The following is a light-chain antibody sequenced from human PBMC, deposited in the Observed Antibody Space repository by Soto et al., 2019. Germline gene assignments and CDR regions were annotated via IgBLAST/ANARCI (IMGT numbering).Light chain of an antibody. CDR1: SSDVGGYNY. CDR3: SSYGGYNNGV. CDR2: EVN. J-gene: IGLJ1*01. Sequence: QSALTQPPSASGSPGQSVTISCTGTSSDVGGYNYVSWFQQHPGKAPKLIIHEVNQRPSGVPDRFSGSKSGNTASLTVSGLQAEDEGTYYCSSYGGYNNGVFGTGTKVT. V-gene: IGLV2-8*01.